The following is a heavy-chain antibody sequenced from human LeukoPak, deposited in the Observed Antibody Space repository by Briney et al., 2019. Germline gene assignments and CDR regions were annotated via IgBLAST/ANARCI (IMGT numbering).Heavy chain of an antibody. CDR3: ARDDRPYSSGDY. CDR2: IIPIFGTA. V-gene: IGHV1-69*13. D-gene: IGHD6-19*01. J-gene: IGHJ4*02. Sequence: ASVKVSCKASGGSFSSYAISWVRQAPGQGLKWMGGIIPIFGTANYAQKFQGRVTITADESTSTAYMELSSLRSEDTAVYYCARDDRPYSSGDYWGQGTLVTVSS. CDR1: GGSFSSYA.